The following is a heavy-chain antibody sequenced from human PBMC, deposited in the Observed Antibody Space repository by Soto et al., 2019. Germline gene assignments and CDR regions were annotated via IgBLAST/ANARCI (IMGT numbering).Heavy chain of an antibody. CDR1: GYTFTSYG. D-gene: IGHD3-16*02. CDR2: ISAYNGNT. J-gene: IGHJ4*02. CDR3: ARDTDNYDYVWGSYRPFDY. V-gene: IGHV1-18*01. Sequence: GASVKVSCKASGYTFTSYGISWVRQAPGQGLEWMGWISAYNGNTNYAQKLQGRVTMTTDTSTSTAYMELRSLRSDDTAVYYCARDTDNYDYVWGSYRPFDYWGQGTLVTVS.